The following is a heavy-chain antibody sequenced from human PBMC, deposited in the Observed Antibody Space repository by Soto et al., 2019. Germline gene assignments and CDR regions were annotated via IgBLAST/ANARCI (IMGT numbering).Heavy chain of an antibody. J-gene: IGHJ3*02. CDR3: AKVTGYDSSGFDAFDI. Sequence: QVQLVESGGGVVQPGRSLRLSCAASGFTFSSYGMHWVRQAPGKGLEWVAVISYDGSNKYYADSVKGRFTISRDNSKNTLYLQMNSLRAEDTAVYYCAKVTGYDSSGFDAFDIWGQGTMVTVSS. D-gene: IGHD3-22*01. CDR1: GFTFSSYG. V-gene: IGHV3-30*18. CDR2: ISYDGSNK.